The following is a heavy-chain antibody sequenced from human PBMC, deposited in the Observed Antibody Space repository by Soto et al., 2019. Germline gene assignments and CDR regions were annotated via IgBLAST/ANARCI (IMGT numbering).Heavy chain of an antibody. CDR2: IIPIFGTA. J-gene: IGHJ4*02. V-gene: IGHV1-69*01. CDR3: ARALAGGVCSSTSCYDY. D-gene: IGHD2-2*01. CDR1: GGTFSSYA. Sequence: QVQLVQSGAEVKKPGSSVKVSCKASGGTFSSYAISWVRQDPGQGLEWLGGIIPIFGTANYAQKFQGRVTITADESTSTDYMELGSLRSEDTAVYYCARALAGGVCSSTSCYDYWGQGPLVTVSS.